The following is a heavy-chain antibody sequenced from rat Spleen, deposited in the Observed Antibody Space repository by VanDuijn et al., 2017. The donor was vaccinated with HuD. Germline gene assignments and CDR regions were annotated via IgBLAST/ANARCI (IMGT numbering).Heavy chain of an antibody. V-gene: IGHV2-77*01. J-gene: IGHJ1*01. CDR3: AELTSDF. D-gene: IGHD1-11*01. Sequence: QVQMKETGPGLVQTTQALSVTCTVSGFSLTSYGVHWVRQAPGKGLEWMGEIWGDGNTNYNSALKSRLSISRDASKSQVFLTMNSLQTDDTAVYYCAELTSDFWGPGTMVTVSS. CDR2: IWGDGNT. CDR1: GFSLTSYG.